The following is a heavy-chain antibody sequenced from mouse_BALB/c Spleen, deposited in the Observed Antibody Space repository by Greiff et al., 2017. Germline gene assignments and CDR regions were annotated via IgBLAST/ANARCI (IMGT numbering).Heavy chain of an antibody. D-gene: IGHD2-4*01. CDR2: INPSTGYT. J-gene: IGHJ2*01. CDR1: GYTFTSYW. V-gene: IGHV1-7*01. CDR3: ARGDYDNDY. Sequence: VQLQQSGAELAKPGASVKMSCKASGYTFTSYWMHWVKQRPGQGLEWIGYINPSTGYTEYNQKFKDKATLTADKSSSTAYMQLSSLTSEDSAVYYCARGDYDNDYWGQGTTLTVSS.